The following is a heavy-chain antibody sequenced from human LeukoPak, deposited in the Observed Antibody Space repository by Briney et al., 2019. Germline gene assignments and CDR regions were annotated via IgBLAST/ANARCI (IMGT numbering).Heavy chain of an antibody. CDR3: ARRFDS. J-gene: IGHJ4*02. CDR1: GGSISSYY. CDR2: IYYSGST. V-gene: IGHV4-59*08. Sequence: SETLSLTCTVSGGSISSYYWSWIRQPPGKGLEWIGYIYYSGSTNYNPSLKSRVTISVDTSKNQFSLKLTSVTAADTAVYYCARRFDSWGQGTLVTVSS.